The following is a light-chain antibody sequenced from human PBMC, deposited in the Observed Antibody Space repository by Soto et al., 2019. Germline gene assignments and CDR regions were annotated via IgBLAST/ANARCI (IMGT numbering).Light chain of an antibody. CDR2: EVS. Sequence: QSVLTQPASVSGSPGQSITISCTGTNSDVGGYNYVSWYQQHPGKAPKLMIYEVSNRPSGVPNRFSGSKSGNTASLTISGLQAEDEADYYCSSYTSSSTLPYVFGTGTKVTVL. CDR1: NSDVGGYNY. V-gene: IGLV2-14*01. J-gene: IGLJ1*01. CDR3: SSYTSSSTLPYV.